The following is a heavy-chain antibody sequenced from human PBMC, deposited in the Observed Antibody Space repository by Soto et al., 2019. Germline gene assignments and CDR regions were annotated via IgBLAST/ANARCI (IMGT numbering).Heavy chain of an antibody. CDR3: ARFFSTDFWRGYSLDY. V-gene: IGHV3-74*01. Sequence: EVQLVESGGGLVQPGGSLRLSCAASGFTFSSYWMHWVRQAPGKGLVWVSRINSDGSSTSYADSVKGRFTISRDNAKHRLYLQMNSLRAEDTAVYYCARFFSTDFWRGYSLDYWGQGTLVTVSS. CDR1: GFTFSSYW. CDR2: INSDGSST. D-gene: IGHD3-3*01. J-gene: IGHJ4*02.